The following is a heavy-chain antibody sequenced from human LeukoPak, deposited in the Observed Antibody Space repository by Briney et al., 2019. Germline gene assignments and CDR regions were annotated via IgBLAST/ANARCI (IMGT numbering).Heavy chain of an antibody. J-gene: IGHJ1*01. CDR2: ISSSSSYI. V-gene: IGHV3-21*01. D-gene: IGHD3-22*01. Sequence: GKSLRLSCAASGFTFSSYSMNWVRQAPGKGLEWVSSISSSSSYIYYADSVKGRFTISRDNAKNSLYLQMNSLRAEDTAVYYCARGPYYYDSSGYYYSSEYFQRWGQGTLVTVSS. CDR1: GFTFSSYS. CDR3: ARGPYYYDSSGYYYSSEYFQR.